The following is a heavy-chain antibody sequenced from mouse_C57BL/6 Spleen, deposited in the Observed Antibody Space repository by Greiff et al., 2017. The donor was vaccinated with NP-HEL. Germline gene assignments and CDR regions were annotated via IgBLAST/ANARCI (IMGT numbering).Heavy chain of an antibody. D-gene: IGHD1-1*01. Sequence: VQLQQSGAELVRPGASVTLSCKASGYTFTDYEMHWVKQTPVHGLEWIGAIDPETGGTAYNQKFKGKAILTADKSSSTAYMELRSLTSEDSAVYYCTRVPYYYGSSKYFDVWGTGTTVTVSS. V-gene: IGHV1-15*01. CDR3: TRVPYYYGSSKYFDV. J-gene: IGHJ1*03. CDR1: GYTFTDYE. CDR2: IDPETGGT.